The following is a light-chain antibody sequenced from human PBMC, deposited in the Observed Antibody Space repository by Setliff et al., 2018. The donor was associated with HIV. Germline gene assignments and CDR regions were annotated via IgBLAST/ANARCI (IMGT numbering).Light chain of an antibody. Sequence: QPVLTQSSSASASLGSSVKLTCTLSSGHSNYIIAWHQHQPGKAPRYLMKLEGSGTYNKGSGVPDRFSGSSSGADRYLTISNLQSEDEADYYCETWAINTRVFGGGTKGTVL. CDR2: LEGSGTY. V-gene: IGLV4-60*03. CDR3: ETWAINTRV. J-gene: IGLJ3*02. CDR1: SGHSNYI.